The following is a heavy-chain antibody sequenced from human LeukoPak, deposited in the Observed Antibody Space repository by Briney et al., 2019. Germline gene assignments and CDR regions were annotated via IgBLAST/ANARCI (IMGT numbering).Heavy chain of an antibody. J-gene: IGHJ4*02. CDR3: ARGFEIFDY. D-gene: IGHD3-9*01. Sequence: PGGSLRLSCAASRFTFSSYSLKWVRQAPGKGLEWVSYISRSSSTIYADSVKGRFTISRDNANNSLYLQMNSLRDDDTAVYYCARGFEIFDYWGQGTLVTVSS. CDR1: RFTFSSYS. CDR2: ISRSSST. V-gene: IGHV3-48*02.